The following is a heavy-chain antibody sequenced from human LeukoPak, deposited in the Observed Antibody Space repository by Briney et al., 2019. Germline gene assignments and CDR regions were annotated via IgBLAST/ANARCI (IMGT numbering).Heavy chain of an antibody. Sequence: GASVKVSCKASGGTFSSYAISWVRQAPGQGLEWMGWINTNTGNPTYAQGFTGRFVFSLDTSVSTAYLQISSLKAEDTAVYYCASLYCSSTSCYPNLDVWGKGTTVTVSS. CDR3: ASLYCSSTSCYPNLDV. D-gene: IGHD2-2*01. V-gene: IGHV7-4-1*02. J-gene: IGHJ6*04. CDR2: INTNTGNP. CDR1: GGTFSSYA.